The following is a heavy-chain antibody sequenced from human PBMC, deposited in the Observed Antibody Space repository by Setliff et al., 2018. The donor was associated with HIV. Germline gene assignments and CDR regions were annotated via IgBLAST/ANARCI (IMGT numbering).Heavy chain of an antibody. J-gene: IGHJ6*03. Sequence: SSETLSLTCAVYGGSFSDYYWIRIRQPPGKGLEWIGEINHSGCTNYNPSLKSRVTLSVDTSKNQFSLKLSSVTAADTAVYYCARFRGYRYGYRYYYYYMDVWGKGTTVTVSS. CDR1: GGSFSDYY. CDR2: INHSGCT. D-gene: IGHD5-18*01. CDR3: ARFRGYRYGYRYYYYYMDV. V-gene: IGHV4-34*01.